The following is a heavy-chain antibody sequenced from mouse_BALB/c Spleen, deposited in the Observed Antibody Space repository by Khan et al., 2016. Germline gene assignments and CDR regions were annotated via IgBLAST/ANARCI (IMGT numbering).Heavy chain of an antibody. D-gene: IGHD1-1*02. J-gene: IGHJ1*01. V-gene: IGHV7-3*02. CDR2: IRNKANGYTT. CDR1: GFTFTDYY. CDR3: ARVSGGGWYFDV. Sequence: EVELVESGGGLVQPGGSLRLSCATSGFTFTDYYMSWVRQPPGKALEWLGFIRNKANGYTTEYSASVKGRFTISRDNSQSILYLQMSTLRAEDSATYYCARVSGGGWYFDVWGAGTTVTVSS.